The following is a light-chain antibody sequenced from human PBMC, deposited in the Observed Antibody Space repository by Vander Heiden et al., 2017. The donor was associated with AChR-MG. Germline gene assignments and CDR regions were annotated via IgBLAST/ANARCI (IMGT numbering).Light chain of an antibody. CDR3: QQRSNWPPT. CDR2: DAS. V-gene: IGKV3-11*01. J-gene: IGKJ4*01. Sequence: DIVLTQSPATLSLSPGERATLSCRASQSVSSYLAWYQQKPGQAPRRLIYDASNRATGIPARFSGSGSGTDFTLTISSLEPEDFAVYYCQQRSNWPPTFGGGTKVEIK. CDR1: QSVSSY.